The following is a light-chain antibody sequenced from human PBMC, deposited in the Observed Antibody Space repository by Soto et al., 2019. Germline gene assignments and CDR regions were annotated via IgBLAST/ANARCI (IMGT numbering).Light chain of an antibody. CDR3: EQYHSSART. Sequence: AIRMTQSPSSLSASTGDRVTITCRASQVISSHLAWYQQKPGKAPKLLIYAASTLQSGVHSRFRGSGSGKDFTLTISCLQSEDFATPYCEQYHSSARTFGQGTKVDIK. CDR2: AAS. J-gene: IGKJ1*01. CDR1: QVISSH. V-gene: IGKV1-8*01.